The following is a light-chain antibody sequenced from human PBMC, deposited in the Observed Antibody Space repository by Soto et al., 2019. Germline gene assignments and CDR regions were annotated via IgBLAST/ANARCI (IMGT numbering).Light chain of an antibody. J-gene: IGLJ3*02. Sequence: QSALSQPASVSGSPGQTITISCTATTSDVDDNKSVSWYQQHPGTAPKLMIYEVTYRPSGVSHRFSGSRSDTAASLTISGLQSDDEAEYYCQLYFGATRVFGGGTKLTVL. CDR1: TSDVDDNKS. V-gene: IGLV2-14*01. CDR2: EVT. CDR3: QLYFGATRV.